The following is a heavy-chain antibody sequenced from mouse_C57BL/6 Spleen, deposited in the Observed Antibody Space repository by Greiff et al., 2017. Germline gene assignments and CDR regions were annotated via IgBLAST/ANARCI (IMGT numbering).Heavy chain of an antibody. Sequence: QVQLQQPGAELVMPGASVKLSCKASGYTFTSYWMHWVKQRPGQGLEWIGEIDPSDSYTNYNQKFKGKSTVTVDKSSSTAYMQLSSLTSEDSAVYYCARRSYDYDEAWFAYWGQGTLVTVSA. CDR1: GYTFTSYW. D-gene: IGHD2-4*01. CDR3: ARRSYDYDEAWFAY. J-gene: IGHJ3*01. CDR2: IDPSDSYT. V-gene: IGHV1-69*01.